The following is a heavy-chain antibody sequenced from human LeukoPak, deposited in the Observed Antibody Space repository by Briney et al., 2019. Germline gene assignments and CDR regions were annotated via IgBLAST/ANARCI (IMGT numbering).Heavy chain of an antibody. D-gene: IGHD3-22*01. V-gene: IGHV3-48*04. CDR3: ARDFYYDSSGQKGGDSDY. J-gene: IGHJ4*02. Sequence: PGGSLRLSCAASGFTFSSYSMNWVRQAPGKGLEWVSYISSSSSTIYYADSVKGRFTISRDNAKNSLYLQMNSLRAEDTAVYYCARDFYYDSSGQKGGDSDYWGQGTLVTVSS. CDR2: ISSSSSTI. CDR1: GFTFSSYS.